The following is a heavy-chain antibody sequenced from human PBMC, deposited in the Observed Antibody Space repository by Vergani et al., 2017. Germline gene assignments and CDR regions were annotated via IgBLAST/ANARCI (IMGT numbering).Heavy chain of an antibody. CDR3: ASDTHSGQRADR. CDR2: IHYSENT. CDR1: FDSIRNLY. V-gene: IGHV4-59*11. J-gene: IGHJ5*02. Sequence: QVQLQESGPGLVKSSETLSLTCSVPFDSIRNLYCNWIRQPPGKGLEWIGSIHYSENTNYNPSLKTRVTVSVDTSKNQLSLTLTSVTAANTAVYYCASDTHSGQRADRWGQGILVTVTS. D-gene: IGHD6-19*01.